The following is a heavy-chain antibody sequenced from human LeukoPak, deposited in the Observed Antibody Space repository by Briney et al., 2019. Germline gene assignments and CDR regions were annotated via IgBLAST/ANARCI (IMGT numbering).Heavy chain of an antibody. Sequence: PSETLSLTCIVSGGSISSYYWSWIRQPPGKGLEWIGYIYYSGSTNYNPSLKSRVTISVDTSKNQFSLKLSSVTAADTAVYYCARDAGRALFDYWGQGTLVTVSS. J-gene: IGHJ4*02. CDR1: GGSISSYY. V-gene: IGHV4-59*01. CDR3: ARDAGRALFDY. CDR2: IYYSGST.